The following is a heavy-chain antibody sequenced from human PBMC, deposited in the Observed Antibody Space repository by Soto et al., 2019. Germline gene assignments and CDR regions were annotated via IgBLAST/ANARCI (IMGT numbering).Heavy chain of an antibody. V-gene: IGHV4-28*01. CDR3: ARREIQGPIDY. D-gene: IGHD1-26*01. CDR2: IYYSGTT. J-gene: IGHJ4*02. Sequence: SETLSLTCAVSGYSISSSNWWGCIRQPPGKGLEWIGYIYYSGTTYYNPSLKSRVTVSVDTSKNQFSLKLTSVTAVDTAVYYCARREIQGPIDYWGRGTLVTVSS. CDR1: GYSISSSNW.